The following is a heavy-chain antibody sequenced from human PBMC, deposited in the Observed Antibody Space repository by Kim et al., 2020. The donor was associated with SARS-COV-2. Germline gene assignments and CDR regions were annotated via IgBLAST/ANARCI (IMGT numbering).Heavy chain of an antibody. CDR1: GYTFTGYY. CDR3: ARVGYYGSGSYYPF. V-gene: IGHV1-2*02. CDR2: INPNSGGT. J-gene: IGHJ4*02. D-gene: IGHD3-10*01. Sequence: ASVKVSCKASGYTFTGYYMHWVRQAPGQGLEWMGWINPNSGGTNYAQKFQGRVTMTRDTSISTAYMELSRLRSDDTAVYYCARVGYYGSGSYYPFWGQGTLVTVSS.